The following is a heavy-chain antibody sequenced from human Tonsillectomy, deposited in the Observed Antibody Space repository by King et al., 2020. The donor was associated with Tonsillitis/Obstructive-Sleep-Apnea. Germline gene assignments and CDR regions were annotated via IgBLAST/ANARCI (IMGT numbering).Heavy chain of an antibody. D-gene: IGHD3-16*01. J-gene: IGHJ4*02. V-gene: IGHV1-46*01. CDR2: INPSGVRT. CDR1: GYIFTSYY. Sequence: VQLVESGAEVKKPGASVKVSCKASGYIFTSYYMHWVRQAPGQGLEWMGIINPSGVRTSYAQKFQGRVSLTRETSTSTVFMELSNLRSEDTAVYYCAKDGKITFGGVDPNYFHYWGQGTLVTVSS. CDR3: AKDGKITFGGVDPNYFHY.